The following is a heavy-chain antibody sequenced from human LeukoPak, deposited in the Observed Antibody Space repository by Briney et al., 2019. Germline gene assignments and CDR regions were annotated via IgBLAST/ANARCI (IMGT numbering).Heavy chain of an antibody. V-gene: IGHV4-38-2*02. CDR3: ARSWARGNVVPVIRAFDI. J-gene: IGHJ3*02. D-gene: IGHD2-2*01. Sequence: PSETLSLTCTVSGYSISSGYYWSWIRQPPGKGLEWIGEINHSGSTNYNPSLKSRVTISVDTSKNQFSLKLSSVTAADTAVYYCARSWARGNVVPVIRAFDIWGQGTMVTVSS. CDR2: INHSGST. CDR1: GYSISSGYY.